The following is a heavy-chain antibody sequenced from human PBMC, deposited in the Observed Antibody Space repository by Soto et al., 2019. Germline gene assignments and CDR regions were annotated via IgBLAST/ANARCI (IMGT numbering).Heavy chain of an antibody. D-gene: IGHD5-18*01. J-gene: IGHJ4*02. CDR2: IGGYKKNT. V-gene: IGHV1-18*01. Sequence: ASVKVSCKASGYTFTNYGVSWVRQAPGQGLKWMGWIGGYKKNTNYAQKLQGRVTLTTDTSTSTAYMELRSLRSDDTAVYYCAPHTLDTGMPSGYWGQGTLVTVSS. CDR1: GYTFTNYG. CDR3: APHTLDTGMPSGY.